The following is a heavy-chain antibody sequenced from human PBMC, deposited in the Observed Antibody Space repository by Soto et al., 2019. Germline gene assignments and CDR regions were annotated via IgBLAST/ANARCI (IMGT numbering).Heavy chain of an antibody. Sequence: GGSLRLSCAASGFTFSSYGMHWVRQAPGKGLEWVAVIWYDGSNKYYADSVKGRFTISRDNSKNTLYLQMNSLRAEDTAVYYCARGHYDTMIVVSYFDYWGQGTLVTVSS. D-gene: IGHD3-22*01. CDR3: ARGHYDTMIVVSYFDY. V-gene: IGHV3-33*01. J-gene: IGHJ4*02. CDR2: IWYDGSNK. CDR1: GFTFSSYG.